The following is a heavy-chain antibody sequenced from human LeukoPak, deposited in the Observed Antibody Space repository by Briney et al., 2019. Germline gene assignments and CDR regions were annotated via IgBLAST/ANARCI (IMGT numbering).Heavy chain of an antibody. D-gene: IGHD6-13*01. CDR3: ARAAGVAAAGLFDY. J-gene: IGHJ4*02. CDR2: IYHSGST. CDR1: GGSISSSNW. Sequence: PSETLSLTCAVSGGSISSSNWWSWVRQPPGKGLEWIGEIYHSGSTNYNPSLKSRVTISVDKSKNQFSLKLSSVTAADTAVYYCARAAGVAAAGLFDYWGQGTLVTVSS. V-gene: IGHV4-4*02.